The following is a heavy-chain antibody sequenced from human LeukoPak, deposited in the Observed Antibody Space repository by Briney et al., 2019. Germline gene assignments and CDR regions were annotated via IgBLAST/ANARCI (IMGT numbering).Heavy chain of an antibody. CDR1: GGSISSYY. CDR2: IYYSGSI. CDR3: ARDERGYSPSLDY. D-gene: IGHD5-18*01. Sequence: PSETLSLTCTVSGGSISSYYWSWIRQPPGKGLEWIGYIYYSGSINYNPSLKSRVTISVDTSKNQFSLKLSSVTAADTAVYYCARDERGYSPSLDYWGQGTLVTVSS. J-gene: IGHJ4*02. V-gene: IGHV4-59*01.